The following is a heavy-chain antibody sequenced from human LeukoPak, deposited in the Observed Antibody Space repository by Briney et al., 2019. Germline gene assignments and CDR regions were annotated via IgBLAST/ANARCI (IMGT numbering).Heavy chain of an antibody. Sequence: GGSLRLSCAASGFTFSDYSMNWVRQAPGQGLDWVSSISSRSAYISYADSVKGRCTISRDNAKNSLYLEMNGLRAEDTAVYFCVRDRSGSYPYYFDFWGQGTLVSAS. D-gene: IGHD1-26*01. J-gene: IGHJ4*02. CDR1: GFTFSDYS. CDR2: ISSRSAYI. V-gene: IGHV3-21*01. CDR3: VRDRSGSYPYYFDF.